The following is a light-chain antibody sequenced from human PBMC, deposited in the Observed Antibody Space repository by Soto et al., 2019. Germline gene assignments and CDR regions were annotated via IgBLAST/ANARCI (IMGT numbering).Light chain of an antibody. CDR2: DVS. J-gene: IGLJ1*01. CDR1: SSDVGGYNY. V-gene: IGLV2-11*01. CDR3: AAWDDALNGYV. Sequence: HSALTQPRSVSGSPGQSVTISCTGTSSDVGGYNYVSWYQHNPGKAPKLMIFDVSARPSGVPDRFSGSKSGTSASLAISGLQSGDEADYYCAAWDDALNGYVLGSGTKLTVL.